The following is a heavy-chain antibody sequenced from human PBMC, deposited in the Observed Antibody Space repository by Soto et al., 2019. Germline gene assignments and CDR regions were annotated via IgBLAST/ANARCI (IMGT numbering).Heavy chain of an antibody. J-gene: IGHJ6*02. CDR1: GYTFTGYY. Sequence: QVQLVQSGAEVKKPGASVKVSCKASGYTFTGYYMHWVRQAPGQGLEWMGWINPNSGGTNYAQKFQGRVTMTRDTSISTAYMELSRLRSDDTAVYYCARVGGDYVSGYYYYGMDVWGQGTTVTVSS. CDR3: ARVGGDYVSGYYYYGMDV. D-gene: IGHD2-21*02. CDR2: INPNSGGT. V-gene: IGHV1-2*02.